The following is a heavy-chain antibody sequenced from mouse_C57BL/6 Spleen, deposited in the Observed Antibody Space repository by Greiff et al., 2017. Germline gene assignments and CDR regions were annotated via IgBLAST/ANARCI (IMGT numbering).Heavy chain of an antibody. V-gene: IGHV5-17*01. CDR1: GFTFSDYG. J-gene: IGHJ1*03. CDR3: ARHYGYDGVYFDV. Sequence: DVMLVESGGGLVKPGGSLKLSCAASGFTFSDYGMHWVRQAPEKGLEWVAYISSGSSTIYYADTVKGRFTISRDNAKNTLFLQMTSLRSEDTAMYYCARHYGYDGVYFDVWGTGTTVTVSS. CDR2: ISSGSSTI. D-gene: IGHD2-2*01.